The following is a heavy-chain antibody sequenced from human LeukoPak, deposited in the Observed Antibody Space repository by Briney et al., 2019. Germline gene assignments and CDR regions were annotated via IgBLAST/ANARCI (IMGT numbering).Heavy chain of an antibody. CDR3: ARDTAYDSSGYYYVY. Sequence: ASVKVSCKASGYTFTSYGISWERQAPGQGLEWMGWISAYNGNTNYAQKLQGRVTMTTDTSTSTAYMELRSLRSDDTAVYYCARDTAYDSSGYYYVYWGQGTLVTVSS. CDR1: GYTFTSYG. J-gene: IGHJ4*02. V-gene: IGHV1-18*01. CDR2: ISAYNGNT. D-gene: IGHD3-22*01.